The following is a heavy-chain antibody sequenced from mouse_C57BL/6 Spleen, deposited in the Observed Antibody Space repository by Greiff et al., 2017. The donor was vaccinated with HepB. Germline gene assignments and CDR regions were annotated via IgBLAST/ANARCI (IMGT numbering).Heavy chain of an antibody. CDR3: AREDDGLPGYYAMDY. CDR1: GFTFSSYA. D-gene: IGHD2-3*01. V-gene: IGHV5-4*01. CDR2: ISDGGSYT. Sequence: DVKLVESGGGLVKPGGSLKLSCAASGFTFSSYAMSWVRQTPEKRLEWVATISDGGSYTYYPDNVKGRFTISRDNAKNNLYLQMSHLKSEDTAMYYCAREDDGLPGYYAMDYWGQGTSVTVSS. J-gene: IGHJ4*01.